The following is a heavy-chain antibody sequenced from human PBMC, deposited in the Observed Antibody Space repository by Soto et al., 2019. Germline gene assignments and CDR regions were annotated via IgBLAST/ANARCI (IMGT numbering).Heavy chain of an antibody. CDR2: INHSGST. Sequence: SETLSLTCAVYGGSFSGYYWSWIRQPPGKGLEWIGEINHSGSTNYNPSLESRVTISLDTSKNQFSLKLSSVTATDTAVYYCARAAAKDYWGQGTLVTVSS. J-gene: IGHJ4*02. D-gene: IGHD6-13*01. CDR1: GGSFSGYY. V-gene: IGHV4-34*01. CDR3: ARAAAKDY.